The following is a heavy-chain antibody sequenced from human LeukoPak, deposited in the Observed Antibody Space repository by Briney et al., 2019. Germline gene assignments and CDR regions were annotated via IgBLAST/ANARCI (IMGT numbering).Heavy chain of an antibody. D-gene: IGHD3-22*01. J-gene: IGHJ6*02. CDR1: GFTFSSYW. V-gene: IGHV3-7*03. Sequence: GGSLRLSCAASGFTFSSYWMSWVRQAPGKGLEWVANIKQDGSEKYYVDSEKGRFTISRDNAKNSLYLQMNSLRAEDTAVFFCARLYYYDSSGYYYGYYYYDMDVWGQGTTVTVSS. CDR3: ARLYYYDSSGYYYGYYYYDMDV. CDR2: IKQDGSEK.